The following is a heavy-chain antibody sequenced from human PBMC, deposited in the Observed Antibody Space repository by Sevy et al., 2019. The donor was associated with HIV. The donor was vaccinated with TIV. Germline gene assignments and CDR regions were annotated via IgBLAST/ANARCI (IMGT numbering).Heavy chain of an antibody. V-gene: IGHV6-1*01. CDR2: TYYRSKWYN. Sequence: SQTLSLTCAISGDSVSSNSAAWNWIRQSPSRCLEWLGRTYYRSKWYNDYAVSVTSRITINPATSKNQFSLQLNTVTPEDTAVYYCARDGGDYGAFDYWGQGTLVTVSS. CDR1: GDSVSSNSAA. D-gene: IGHD4-17*01. CDR3: ARDGGDYGAFDY. J-gene: IGHJ4*02.